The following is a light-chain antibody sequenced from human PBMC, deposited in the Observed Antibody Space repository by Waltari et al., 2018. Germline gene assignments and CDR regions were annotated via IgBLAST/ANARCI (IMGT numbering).Light chain of an antibody. V-gene: IGKV1-33*01. J-gene: IGKJ5*01. Sequence: DIQMTQSPSSLSASVGQRVTISCQASQDIRNYLNWYQQKPGQAPKLLIYDASNLETGVPSKFSGIGSGTHFTFTISSLQPEDIATYYCQQYDAVSITFGQGTRLDIK. CDR3: QQYDAVSIT. CDR1: QDIRNY. CDR2: DAS.